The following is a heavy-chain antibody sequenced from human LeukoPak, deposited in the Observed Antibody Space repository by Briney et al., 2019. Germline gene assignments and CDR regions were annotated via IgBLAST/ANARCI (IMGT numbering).Heavy chain of an antibody. Sequence: SETLSLTCAVYGGSFKGYFWSWIRQPPGEGLEWIAEINHSGSTNYNPSLKSRVTISVDTSKNQFSLKLTSVTAADTAMYYCARDHGRSYNYGSDALDIWGQGTLVIVSA. J-gene: IGHJ3*02. CDR3: ARDHGRSYNYGSDALDI. CDR2: INHSGST. CDR1: GGSFKGYF. D-gene: IGHD5-18*01. V-gene: IGHV4-34*01.